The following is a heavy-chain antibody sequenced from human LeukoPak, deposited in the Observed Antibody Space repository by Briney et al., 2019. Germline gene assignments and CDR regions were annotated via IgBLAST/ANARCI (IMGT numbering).Heavy chain of an antibody. CDR1: GYTFTGYY. V-gene: IGHV1-2*02. Sequence: ASVKVSCKASGYTFTGYYMHWVRQAPGQGLEWMGWINPNSGGTNYAQKVQGRVTMTRDTSISTAYMELSRLRSDDTAVYYCARDVSDYHILTAYTSDMAYWGQGTLVTVSS. CDR3: ARDVSDYHILTAYTSDMAY. J-gene: IGHJ4*02. D-gene: IGHD3-9*01. CDR2: INPNSGGT.